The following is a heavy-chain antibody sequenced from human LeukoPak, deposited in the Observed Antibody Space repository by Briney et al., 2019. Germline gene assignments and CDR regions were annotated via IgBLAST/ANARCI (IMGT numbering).Heavy chain of an antibody. V-gene: IGHV4-34*01. J-gene: IGHJ4*02. D-gene: IGHD4-11*01. CDR3: ARQTTVTTPFDY. Sequence: PSETLSLTCAVYGGSFSGYYWSWIRQPPGKGLEWSGEIKHSGSTDYNPSLKSRVTISVDTSKNQFSLKLSSVTAADTAVYYCARQTTVTTPFDYWGQGTLVTVPS. CDR1: GGSFSGYY. CDR2: IKHSGST.